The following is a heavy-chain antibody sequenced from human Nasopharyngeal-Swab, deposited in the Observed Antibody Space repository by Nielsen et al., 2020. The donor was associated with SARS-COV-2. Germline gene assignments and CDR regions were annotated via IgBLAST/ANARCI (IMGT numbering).Heavy chain of an antibody. CDR1: GFTFSSYA. J-gene: IGHJ6*02. CDR3: AKDGGWGYYYYGMDV. CDR2: ISGSGGST. Sequence: GESLKISCAASGFTFSSYAMSWVRQAPGKELEWVSAISGSGGSTYYADSVKGRFIISRDNSKNTLYLQMNSLRAEDTAVYYCAKDGGWGYYYYGMDVWGQGTTVTVSS. V-gene: IGHV3-23*01. D-gene: IGHD6-19*01.